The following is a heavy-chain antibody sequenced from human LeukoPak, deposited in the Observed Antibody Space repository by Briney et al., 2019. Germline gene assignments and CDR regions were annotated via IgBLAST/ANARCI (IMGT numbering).Heavy chain of an antibody. D-gene: IGHD3-3*01. CDR2: MNPNSGNT. V-gene: IGHV1-8*03. Sequence: ASVKVSRKASGGTFSSYAISWVRQATGQGLEWMGWMNPNSGNTGYAQKFQGRVTITRNTSISTAYMELSSLRSEDTAVYYCARASGYYDFWSGYEDYWGQGTLVTVSS. J-gene: IGHJ4*02. CDR3: ARASGYYDFWSGYEDY. CDR1: GGTFSSYA.